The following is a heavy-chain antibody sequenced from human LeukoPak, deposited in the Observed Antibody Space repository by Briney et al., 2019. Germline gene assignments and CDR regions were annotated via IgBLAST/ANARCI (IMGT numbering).Heavy chain of an antibody. CDR2: IYYSGST. Sequence: SETLSLTCTVSGGSISPYYWSWIRQPPGKGLEWIGYIYYSGSTNYNPSLKSRVTISVDTSKNQFSLKLSSVTAADTAVYYCARAGSSWSPLFDYWGQGTLVTVSS. J-gene: IGHJ4*02. V-gene: IGHV4-59*01. CDR1: GGSISPYY. CDR3: ARAGSSWSPLFDY. D-gene: IGHD6-13*01.